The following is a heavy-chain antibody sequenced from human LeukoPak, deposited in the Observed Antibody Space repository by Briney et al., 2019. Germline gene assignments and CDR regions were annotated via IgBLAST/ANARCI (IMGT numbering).Heavy chain of an antibody. Sequence: ASVKVSCKVSGYTLTQLSMHWLRQAPGKGLDGMGGFDPEDGDTIYAQKFQGRVTMTEDTSTDTAYMELSSLRSEDTAVYYCATSLSIFNDILTGYCLDYWGQGTLVAVSS. CDR1: GYTLTQLS. CDR3: ATSLSIFNDILTGYCLDY. J-gene: IGHJ4*02. V-gene: IGHV1-24*01. D-gene: IGHD3-9*01. CDR2: FDPEDGDT.